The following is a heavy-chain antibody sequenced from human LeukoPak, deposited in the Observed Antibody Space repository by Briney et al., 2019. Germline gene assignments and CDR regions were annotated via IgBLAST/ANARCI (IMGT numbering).Heavy chain of an antibody. CDR3: ARDSFDYDGY. CDR1: GFTFSSYA. CDR2: IKQDGSEK. J-gene: IGHJ4*02. Sequence: GGSLRLSCAASGFTFSSYAMNWVRQAPGKGLEWVANIKQDGSEKYYVDSVKGRFTISRDNAKNSLYLQMNTLRAEDTAVYYCARDSFDYDGYWGQGTLVTVSS. V-gene: IGHV3-7*03.